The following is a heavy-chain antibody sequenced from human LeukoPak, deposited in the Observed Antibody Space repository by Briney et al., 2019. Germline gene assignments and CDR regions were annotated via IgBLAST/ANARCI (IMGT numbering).Heavy chain of an antibody. V-gene: IGHV1-2*06. CDR1: GYTFTGYY. J-gene: IGHJ5*02. Sequence: ASVKVSCKASGYTFTGYYMHWVRQAPGQGLEWMGRINPNSGGTNYAQKFQGRVTMTRDTSISTAYMELSRLRSDDTAVYYCARDSWYSYVREVWFDPWGQGTLVTVSS. D-gene: IGHD3-10*02. CDR2: INPNSGGT. CDR3: ARDSWYSYVREVWFDP.